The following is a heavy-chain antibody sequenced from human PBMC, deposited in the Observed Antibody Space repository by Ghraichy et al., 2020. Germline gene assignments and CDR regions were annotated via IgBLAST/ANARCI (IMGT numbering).Heavy chain of an antibody. V-gene: IGHV3-69-1*02. CDR3: ARDGGIAANDY. Sequence: GGSLRLSCAASGFSLRVHSMNWVRQAPGKGLEWLASISTSEYKAYADSVKGRFTISRDDAKSSLYLQMSSLRAEDTAIYYCARDGGIAANDYWGQGTLVTVSS. CDR2: ISTSEYK. CDR1: GFSLRVHS. J-gene: IGHJ4*02. D-gene: IGHD6-25*01.